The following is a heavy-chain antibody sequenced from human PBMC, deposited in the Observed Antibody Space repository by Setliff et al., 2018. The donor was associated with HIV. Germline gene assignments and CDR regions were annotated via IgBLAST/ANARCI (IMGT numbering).Heavy chain of an antibody. D-gene: IGHD6-13*01. CDR1: GDSISTYC. CDR2: IYTSGST. J-gene: IGHJ4*02. CDR3: ATRPADSKWYGVFDY. Sequence: ASETLSLTCTVSGDSISTYCWIWIRQPPGKGLEWIGNIYTSGSTNYNPSLKSRVTISVDTSKNQFSLKLNSVTAADTAVYYCATRPADSKWYGVFDYWGQGTLVTVSS. V-gene: IGHV4-4*09.